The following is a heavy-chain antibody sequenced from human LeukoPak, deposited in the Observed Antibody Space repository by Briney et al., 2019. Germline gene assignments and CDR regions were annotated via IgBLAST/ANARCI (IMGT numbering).Heavy chain of an antibody. J-gene: IGHJ4*02. D-gene: IGHD6-19*01. CDR3: ARAAKVVVADHFDY. CDR1: GFTFSSYE. CDR2: ISSSGSTI. V-gene: IGHV3-48*03. Sequence: GGSLRLSCAAPGFTFSSYEMNWVRQALGGGLEWVSYISSSGSTIYSADAVKGRFTISRDNAKNSLYLQMNSLRAEDTAVYYCARAAKVVVADHFDYWGQGTLVTVSS.